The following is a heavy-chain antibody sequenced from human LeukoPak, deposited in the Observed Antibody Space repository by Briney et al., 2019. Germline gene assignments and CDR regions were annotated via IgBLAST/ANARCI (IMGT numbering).Heavy chain of an antibody. CDR1: GFTFSSYA. D-gene: IGHD3-3*01. V-gene: IGHV3-23*01. Sequence: PGGSLRLSCAASGFTFSSYAMSWVRQAPGKGLEWVSDISGSGGSTYYADSVKGRFTISRDNSKNTLYLQMNSLRAEDTAVYYCAKDKNDFWSGYGPLDYWGQGTLVTVSS. J-gene: IGHJ4*02. CDR2: ISGSGGST. CDR3: AKDKNDFWSGYGPLDY.